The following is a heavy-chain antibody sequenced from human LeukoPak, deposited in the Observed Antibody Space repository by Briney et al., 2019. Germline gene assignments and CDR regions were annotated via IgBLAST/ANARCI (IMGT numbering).Heavy chain of an antibody. D-gene: IGHD7-27*01. CDR1: GGTFSSYA. CDR2: ISAYNGNT. CDR3: ARDTSGTGAPYYFDY. J-gene: IGHJ4*02. Sequence: ASVKVSCKASGGTFSSYAISWVRQAPGQGLEWMGWISAYNGNTNYAQKLQGRVTMTTDTSTSTAYMQLRSLRSDDTAVYYCARDTSGTGAPYYFDYWGQGTLVTVSS. V-gene: IGHV1-18*01.